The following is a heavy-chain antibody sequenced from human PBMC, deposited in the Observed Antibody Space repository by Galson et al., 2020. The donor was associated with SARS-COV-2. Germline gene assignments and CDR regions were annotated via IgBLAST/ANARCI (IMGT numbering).Heavy chain of an antibody. Sequence: ASVKVSCQVSGYTLTELSMHWVRQAPGKGLEWMGGFDPEDGETIYAQKFQGRVTMTEDTSTDTAYMELSSLRSEDTAVYYCATEPAVAGTPNGYYYYYGMDVWGQGTTVTVSS. J-gene: IGHJ6*02. V-gene: IGHV1-24*01. D-gene: IGHD6-19*01. CDR1: GYTLTELS. CDR2: FDPEDGET. CDR3: ATEPAVAGTPNGYYYYYGMDV.